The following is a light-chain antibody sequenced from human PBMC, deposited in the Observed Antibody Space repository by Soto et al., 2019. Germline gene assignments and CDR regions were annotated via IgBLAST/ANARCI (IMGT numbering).Light chain of an antibody. Sequence: EIVWTQSPGTRSLSPGEGATISGRASQSVSSSDLAWYPQKPGQAPRLLIYGASSRATGIPDRFSGSGSGTDFTLTIRRLEPEDFAVYYCQQYGSSITFGQGTRLEIK. J-gene: IGKJ5*01. V-gene: IGKV3-20*01. CDR2: GAS. CDR1: QSVSSSD. CDR3: QQYGSSIT.